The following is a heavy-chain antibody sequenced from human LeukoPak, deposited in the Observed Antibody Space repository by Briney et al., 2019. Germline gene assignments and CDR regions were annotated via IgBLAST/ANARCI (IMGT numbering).Heavy chain of an antibody. D-gene: IGHD3-22*01. Sequence: GGSLRLTCAASGFTFSSYAMSWVRQAPGKRLEWVSAISRSGVATYYANSVKGRFAISRDNSKNTVYLQMHSLRAEDTAIYYCAKHSHDGSAPYYEVQLDYWGQGTLVTVSS. V-gene: IGHV3-23*01. CDR2: ISRSGVAT. CDR1: GFTFSSYA. J-gene: IGHJ4*02. CDR3: AKHSHDGSAPYYEVQLDY.